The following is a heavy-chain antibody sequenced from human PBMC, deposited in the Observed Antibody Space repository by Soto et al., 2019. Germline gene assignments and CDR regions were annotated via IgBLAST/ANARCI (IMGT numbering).Heavy chain of an antibody. CDR1: GFTFSSYA. V-gene: IGHV3-23*01. CDR2: ISGSGGST. J-gene: IGHJ4*02. Sequence: GGSLRLSCAASGFTFSSYAMSWVRQAPGKGLEWVSAISGSGGSTYYADSVKGRFTISRDNSKNXLYLQMNSLRAEDTAVYYCAKRQWLTNYFDYWGQGTLVTVSS. D-gene: IGHD6-19*01. CDR3: AKRQWLTNYFDY.